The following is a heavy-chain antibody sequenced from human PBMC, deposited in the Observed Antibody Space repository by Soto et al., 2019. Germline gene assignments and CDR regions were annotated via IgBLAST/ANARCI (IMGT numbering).Heavy chain of an antibody. J-gene: IGHJ5*02. Sequence: QVQLQESGPELVKPSQTLSLTCTVSGGSISSGGYYWSWIRQHPGKGLEWIGYIYYSGSTYYNPSLKSRVTISVDTSKNQFSLKLSSVTAADTAVYYCARARSSTSKYNWFDPWGQGTLVTVSS. CDR2: IYYSGST. CDR1: GGSISSGGYY. V-gene: IGHV4-31*03. D-gene: IGHD2-2*01. CDR3: ARARSSTSKYNWFDP.